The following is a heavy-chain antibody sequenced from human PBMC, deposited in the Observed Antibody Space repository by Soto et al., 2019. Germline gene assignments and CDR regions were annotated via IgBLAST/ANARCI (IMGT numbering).Heavy chain of an antibody. CDR3: AHSNRYSFDF. CDR1: GFSFSTSGVG. Sequence: QITLKESGPTLVKPTQTLTLTCTFSGFSFSTSGVGVGWLRQPPGKALEWLALIYWDDDKRYSTSLKSRLTITKDSTKYQVVFTMTNMDPVHAATYYCAHSNRYSFDFWCQGTLVTVSS. J-gene: IGHJ4*02. V-gene: IGHV2-5*02. D-gene: IGHD3-9*01. CDR2: IYWDDDK.